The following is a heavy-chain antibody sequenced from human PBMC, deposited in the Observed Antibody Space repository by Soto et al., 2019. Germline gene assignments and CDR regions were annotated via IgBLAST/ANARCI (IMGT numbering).Heavy chain of an antibody. CDR2: SIPIFGTA. CDR1: GGTFNNYP. D-gene: IGHD5-12*01. J-gene: IGHJ6*02. Sequence: ASVKVSCKASGGTFNNYPITWVRQAPGVGLEWMGGSIPIFGTANYAQKFQGRVTISVDESTSTAYMELSSLRSEDTAVYYCARGRGYSGDDHYYYFDMDVWGQGTTVTV. CDR3: ARGRGYSGDDHYYYFDMDV. V-gene: IGHV1-69*13.